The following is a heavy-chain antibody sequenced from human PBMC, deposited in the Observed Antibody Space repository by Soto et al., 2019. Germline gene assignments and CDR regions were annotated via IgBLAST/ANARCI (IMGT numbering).Heavy chain of an antibody. Sequence: GGSLRLSCAASGFTFGSYGMHWVRQAPGKGLEWVAAVSYDGSNKYYANSVKGRFTVSRDNSKNTLYLQMNSLRAEDTAVYYCAKDEARYYHDSSGYDCWGQGTLVTVSS. V-gene: IGHV3-30*18. CDR3: AKDEARYYHDSSGYDC. CDR1: GFTFGSYG. J-gene: IGHJ4*02. CDR2: VSYDGSNK. D-gene: IGHD3-22*01.